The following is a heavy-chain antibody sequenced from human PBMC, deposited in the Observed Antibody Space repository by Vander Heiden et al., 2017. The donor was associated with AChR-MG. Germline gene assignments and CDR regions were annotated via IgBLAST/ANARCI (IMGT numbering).Heavy chain of an antibody. CDR2: IYYSGST. CDR1: GGSISSGAYY. CDR3: ARERTMTTLVAYYFDY. D-gene: IGHD4-17*01. V-gene: IGHV4-30-4*01. Sequence: QVQLQESGPGLVKPSQTLSLTCTVSGGSISSGAYYWSWIRQPPGKGLEWIGYIYYSGSTYYNPSLKSRVTISVDTSKNQFSLKLSSVTAADTAVYYCARERTMTTLVAYYFDYWGQGTLVTVSS. J-gene: IGHJ4*02.